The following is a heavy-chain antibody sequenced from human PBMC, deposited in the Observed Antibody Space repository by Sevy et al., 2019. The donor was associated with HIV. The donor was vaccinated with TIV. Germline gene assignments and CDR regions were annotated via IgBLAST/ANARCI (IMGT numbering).Heavy chain of an antibody. CDR1: GFTFGDYC. V-gene: IGHV3-49*04. D-gene: IGHD6-13*01. CDR2: LKSDVYGGTV. J-gene: IGHJ4*02. Sequence: GESLKISCTASGFTFGDYCMSWVRQAPGKGLEWVAFLKSDVYGGTVDHAASVRGRFVISRDDSKTIAYLQMNDLKTEDTGVYYCTRWKAAQSIFDYWGQGALLTVSS. CDR3: TRWKAAQSIFDY.